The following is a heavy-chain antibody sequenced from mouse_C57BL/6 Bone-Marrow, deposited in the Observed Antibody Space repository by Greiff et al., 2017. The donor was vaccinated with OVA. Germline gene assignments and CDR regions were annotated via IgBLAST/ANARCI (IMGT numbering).Heavy chain of an antibody. CDR3: TIEELGYFDY. Sequence: QVQLQQSGAELVRPGASVTLSCKASGYTFTGYEMHWVKQTPVHGLEWIGAIDPETGGTAYNQKFKGKAILTAEKSSSTAYMELRSLTAEDSAVYYCTIEELGYFDYWGQGTTLTVSS. V-gene: IGHV1-15*01. J-gene: IGHJ2*01. CDR1: GYTFTGYE. CDR2: IDPETGGT. D-gene: IGHD4-1*01.